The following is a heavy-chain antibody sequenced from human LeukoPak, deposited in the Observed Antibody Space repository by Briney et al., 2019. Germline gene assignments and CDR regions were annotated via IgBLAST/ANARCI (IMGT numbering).Heavy chain of an antibody. CDR3: ARDYILPLETDNGDGFAI. J-gene: IGHJ3*02. CDR2: VTPSHTTR. CDR1: GYTFTSYA. V-gene: IGHV1-18*01. Sequence: GASVKVSCKASGYTFTSYAMNWVRQAPGKGFEWMGWVTPSHTTRVYAQEFQGRVTMTADTNTNTVSMELRSLRFDDTAVYFCARDYILPLETDNGDGFAIWGQGTVVTVSS. D-gene: IGHD3-3*02.